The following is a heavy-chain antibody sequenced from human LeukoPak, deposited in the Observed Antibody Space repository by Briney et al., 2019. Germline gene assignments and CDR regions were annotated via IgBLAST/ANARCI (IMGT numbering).Heavy chain of an antibody. CDR1: GGSFSAYY. D-gene: IGHD3-9*01. Sequence: NPSETLSLTCAVYGGSFSAYYWSWIRQPPGKGLEWIGEISNSGGTNYNPSLKSRVTISVDTSKDQFSLKLSSVTAADTGVYYCARQNGYFEWSPLRYYGMDVWGKGTTVTVSS. CDR3: ARQNGYFEWSPLRYYGMDV. CDR2: ISNSGGT. V-gene: IGHV4-34*01. J-gene: IGHJ6*04.